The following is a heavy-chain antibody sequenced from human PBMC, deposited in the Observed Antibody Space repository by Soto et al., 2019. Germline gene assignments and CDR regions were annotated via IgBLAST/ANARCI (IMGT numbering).Heavy chain of an antibody. V-gene: IGHV3-23*01. CDR2: VGGSDDDK. CDR1: GFTFSDFA. D-gene: IGHD2-8*01. J-gene: IGHJ3*02. Sequence: EVHLLESGGGVVQPGGSLRLSCAASGFTFSDFAMSWVRQTPGKGLQWVSGVGGSDDDKHYADSVRGRFIVSRDNSKNTLYLQLNSLRADDTAICYCAKDATSFHGGWAPFDMWGQGTEVTVSS. CDR3: AKDATSFHGGWAPFDM.